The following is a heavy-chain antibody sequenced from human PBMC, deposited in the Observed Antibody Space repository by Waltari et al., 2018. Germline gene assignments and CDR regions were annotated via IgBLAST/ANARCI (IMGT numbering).Heavy chain of an antibody. V-gene: IGHV3-23*01. D-gene: IGHD3-3*01. Sequence: EVQLLESGGGLVKPGGYLRRSCAASGYTFRSYAVSWVRGAPGKGLEWVSAICGSGGSTYYAYSVKRRFTISRDNSKNTLFLQMTSLRAEDTAVYYCANSNGITIFGVVIHWGQGTLVTVSS. CDR1: GYTFRSYA. CDR2: ICGSGGST. CDR3: ANSNGITIFGVVIH. J-gene: IGHJ4*02.